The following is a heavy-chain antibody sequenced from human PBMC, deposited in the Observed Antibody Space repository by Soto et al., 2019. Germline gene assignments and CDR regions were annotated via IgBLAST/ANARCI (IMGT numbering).Heavy chain of an antibody. V-gene: IGHV4-59*12. Sequence: SETLSLTCTVSGGSISSYYWSWIRQPPGKGLEWIGYIYYTGSTNYNPSLKSRVTISVDTSKNQFSLKLSSVTAADTAVYYCARGLRYYDILTGYFGRWGQGTLVTVSS. D-gene: IGHD3-9*01. CDR3: ARGLRYYDILTGYFGR. J-gene: IGHJ5*02. CDR2: IYYTGST. CDR1: GGSISSYY.